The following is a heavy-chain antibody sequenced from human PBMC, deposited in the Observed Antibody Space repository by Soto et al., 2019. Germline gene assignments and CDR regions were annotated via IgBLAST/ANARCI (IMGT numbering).Heavy chain of an antibody. CDR3: ARETSSGYGSSTFDY. V-gene: IGHV3-48*02. D-gene: IGHD5-12*01. CDR2: ISSSSSII. CDR1: GFTFGHHS. J-gene: IGHJ4*02. Sequence: EAQLVESGGGLVQPGGSLRLSCAASGFTFGHHSMSWVRQAPGKGLEWVSYISSSSSIIYYADSVKGRFTISRDNAKNSLYLQMNSLRDDDTSVYYCARETSSGYGSSTFDYWGQGTLVTVSS.